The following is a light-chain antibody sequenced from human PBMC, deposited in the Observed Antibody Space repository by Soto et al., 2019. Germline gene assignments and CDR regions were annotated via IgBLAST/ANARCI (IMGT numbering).Light chain of an antibody. Sequence: DIEMSQSPTSLSASVGDRFTITCRASQGISTYLNWYQQKPGKAPKLLIYAASSLQSGVPSRFSGSGSETDFTLTISSLQPEDFATYSCQQSYSTPWTFGQGTKVAIK. V-gene: IGKV1-39*01. CDR2: AAS. CDR1: QGISTY. J-gene: IGKJ1*01. CDR3: QQSYSTPWT.